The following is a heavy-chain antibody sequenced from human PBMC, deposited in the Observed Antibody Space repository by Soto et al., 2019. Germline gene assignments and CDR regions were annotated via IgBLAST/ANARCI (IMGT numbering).Heavy chain of an antibody. CDR3: ARDLYGGNSEFYYYYGMDV. CDR2: ISRTGGST. V-gene: IGHV3-23*01. J-gene: IGHJ6*02. CDR1: GFTFSSYA. Sequence: GGSLRLSCAASGFTFSSYAMTWVRQAPGKGLEWVSTISRTGGSTYYAGSVKGRFTISRDNSKNTLYLQMNSLRAEDTAVYYCARDLYGGNSEFYYYYGMDVWGQGTTVTVSS. D-gene: IGHD4-17*01.